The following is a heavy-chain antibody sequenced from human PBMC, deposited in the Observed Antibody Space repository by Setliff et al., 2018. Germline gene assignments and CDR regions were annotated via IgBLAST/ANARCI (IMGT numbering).Heavy chain of an antibody. Sequence: LRLSCAASGLTFNSYAMSWVRQAPGKGLEWVSTVSVSGDNTSYTDSVKGRFTTSRDNSKNTLSLQMSSLRAEDTAIYFCAGQGPIFGSGLIPGFDQWGQGTMVTSPQ. CDR3: AGQGPIFGSGLIPGFDQ. CDR1: GLTFNSYA. D-gene: IGHD3-3*01. J-gene: IGHJ4*02. V-gene: IGHV3-23*01. CDR2: VSVSGDNT.